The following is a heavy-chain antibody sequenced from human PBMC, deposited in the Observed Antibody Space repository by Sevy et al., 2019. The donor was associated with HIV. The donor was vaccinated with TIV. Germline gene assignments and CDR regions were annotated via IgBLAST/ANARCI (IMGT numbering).Heavy chain of an antibody. D-gene: IGHD3-9*01. CDR1: GFTFGDYA. J-gene: IGHJ4*02. CDR2: IRSKAYGGTT. Sequence: GGSLRLSCTASGFTFGDYAMSWFRQAPGKGLEWVGFIRSKAYGGTTEYAASVKGRFTISRDDSKSIAYLQMNSLKTEDTAVYYCTRGPNSYYDILTGYIKTHYFDYWGQGTLVTVSS. V-gene: IGHV3-49*03. CDR3: TRGPNSYYDILTGYIKTHYFDY.